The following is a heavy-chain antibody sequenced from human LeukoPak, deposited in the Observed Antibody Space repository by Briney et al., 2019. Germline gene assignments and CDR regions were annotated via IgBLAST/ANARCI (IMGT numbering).Heavy chain of an antibody. J-gene: IGHJ5*02. CDR1: GGSISSSSYY. Sequence: SETLSLTCTVSGGSISSSSYYWGWIRQPPGKGLEWIGSIYYSGSTYYNPSLKSRVTISVDTSKNQFSLKLSSVTAADTAVYYCARVFVGQQLARRGNWFDPWGQGTLVTVSS. CDR3: ARVFVGQQLARRGNWFDP. D-gene: IGHD6-13*01. V-gene: IGHV4-39*07. CDR2: IYYSGST.